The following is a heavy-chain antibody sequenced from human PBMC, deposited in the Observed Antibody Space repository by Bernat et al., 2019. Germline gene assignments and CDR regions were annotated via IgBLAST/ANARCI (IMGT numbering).Heavy chain of an antibody. CDR1: GFTFSSYG. J-gene: IGHJ6*02. Sequence: QVQLVESGGGVVQPGRSLRLSCAASGFTFSSYGMHWVRQAPGKGLEWVAVISYDGSNKYYADSVKGRFTISRDNSKNTLYLQMNSLRAEDTAVYYCANGGERRSQGGLDVWGQGTTVTVSS. V-gene: IGHV3-30*18. D-gene: IGHD1-1*01. CDR3: ANGGERRSQGGLDV. CDR2: ISYDGSNK.